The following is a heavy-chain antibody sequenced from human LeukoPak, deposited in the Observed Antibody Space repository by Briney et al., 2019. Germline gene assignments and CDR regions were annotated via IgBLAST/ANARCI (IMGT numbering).Heavy chain of an antibody. V-gene: IGHV1-18*01. CDR3: ARDNDSRDPPHFDY. CDR1: GYTFTSYG. J-gene: IGHJ4*02. CDR2: ISAYNGNT. Sequence: PWASVKVSCKASGYTFTSYGISWVRQAPGQGLEWMGWISAYNGNTNYAQKLQGRVTMTTDTSTSTAYMELRSLRSDDTAVYYCARDNDSRDPPHFDYWGQGTLVTVSS. D-gene: IGHD3-16*01.